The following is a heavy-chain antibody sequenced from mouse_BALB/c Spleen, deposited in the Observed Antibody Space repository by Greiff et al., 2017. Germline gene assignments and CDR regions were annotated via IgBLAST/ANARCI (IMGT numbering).Heavy chain of an antibody. D-gene: IGHD1-1*01. Sequence: VQLQQSGAELVKPGASVKLSCTASGFNITDSYMHWVKQRPEQGLEWIGRIDPANGNTKYDPKFQGKATITADTSSNTAYLQLSSLTSEDTAVYYGARHYYGSPFDYWGQGTTLTVSS. J-gene: IGHJ2*01. CDR2: IDPANGNT. CDR3: ARHYYGSPFDY. CDR1: GFNITDSY. V-gene: IGHV14-3*02.